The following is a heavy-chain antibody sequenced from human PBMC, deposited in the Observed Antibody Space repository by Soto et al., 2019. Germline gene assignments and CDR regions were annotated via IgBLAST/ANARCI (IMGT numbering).Heavy chain of an antibody. CDR3: AKSYFDSSGLDS. CDR2: VSDTGIST. CDR1: GFTFRSYA. J-gene: IGHJ5*01. Sequence: EVQLLDSGGGLVQPGGSLKLSCAASGFTFRSYALSWVRQAPGKGLEWVSTVSDTGISTYYAGSVTGRFTISRDNSRNTVYLQMNSLRAEDTAVYYCAKSYFDSSGLDSCGLGTLVTVSS. V-gene: IGHV3-23*01. D-gene: IGHD3-22*01.